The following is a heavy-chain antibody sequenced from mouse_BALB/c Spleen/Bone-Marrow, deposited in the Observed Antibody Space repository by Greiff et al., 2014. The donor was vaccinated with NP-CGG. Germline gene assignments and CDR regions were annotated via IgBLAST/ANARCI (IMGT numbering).Heavy chain of an antibody. CDR3: ARGGFDY. Sequence: VQLVESGSVLVRPGASVKLSCKASGYTFTSSWMHWAKQRPGQGLEWFGEIHPNSGNTNYNEKFKGKATLTVDTSSSTAYVDLSSLTSEDSAVYYCARGGFDYWGQGTTLTVSS. V-gene: IGHV1S130*01. CDR1: GYTFTSSW. CDR2: IHPNSGNT. J-gene: IGHJ2*01.